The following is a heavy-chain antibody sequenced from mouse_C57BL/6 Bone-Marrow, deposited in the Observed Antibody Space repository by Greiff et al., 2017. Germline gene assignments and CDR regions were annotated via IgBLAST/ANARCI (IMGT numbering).Heavy chain of an antibody. CDR1: GYAFSSSW. CDR2: IYPGDGDT. Sequence: QVQLQQSGPELVKPGASVKISCKASGYAFSSSWMNWVKQRPGKGLEWIGRIYPGDGDTNYNGKFKGKATLTADKSSSTAYMQLSSLTSEDSAVYFCAEGAWDNAMDYWGQGTSVTVSS. J-gene: IGHJ4*01. V-gene: IGHV1-82*01. CDR3: AEGAWDNAMDY. D-gene: IGHD4-1*01.